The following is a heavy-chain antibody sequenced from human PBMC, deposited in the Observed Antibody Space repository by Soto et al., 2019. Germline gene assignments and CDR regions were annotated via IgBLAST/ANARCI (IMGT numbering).Heavy chain of an antibody. D-gene: IGHD3-22*01. J-gene: IGHJ4*02. V-gene: IGHV1-8*01. CDR1: GYTFTSYD. Sequence: QVQLVQSGAEVKKPGASVKVSCKASGYTFTSYDINWVRQATGQGLEWMGWMNPNSGNTAYAQKFQGRITMTRNTSISTAYMELSSLRAEDTAVYCCAREQVTSGYPEWGQGPLVTVSS. CDR3: AREQVTSGYPE. CDR2: MNPNSGNT.